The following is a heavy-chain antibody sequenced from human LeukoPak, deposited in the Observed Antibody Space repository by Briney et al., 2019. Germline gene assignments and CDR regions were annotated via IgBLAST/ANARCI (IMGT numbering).Heavy chain of an antibody. CDR2: IYYSGST. J-gene: IGHJ4*02. Sequence: SETLSLTCTVSGGSISSYYWSWIRQPPGKGLEWIGYIYYSGSTNYNPSLKSRVTISVDTSKNQFSLKLSSVTAADTAVYYCARDSGSYYFDYWGQGTLVTVSS. V-gene: IGHV4-59*01. CDR1: GGSISSYY. CDR3: ARDSGSYYFDY. D-gene: IGHD1-26*01.